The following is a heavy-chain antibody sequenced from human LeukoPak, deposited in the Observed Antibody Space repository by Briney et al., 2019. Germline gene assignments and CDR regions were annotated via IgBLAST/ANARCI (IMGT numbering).Heavy chain of an antibody. CDR3: ARRRRSEMATMDFDY. Sequence: PSETLSLTCAVSGGSISSSSYYWGWIRQPPGTGLEWIGSIYYSGSTYYNPSLKSRVTISVDTSKNQFSLKLSSVTAADTAVYYCARRRRSEMATMDFDYWGQGTLVTVSS. CDR1: GGSISSSSYY. J-gene: IGHJ4*02. V-gene: IGHV4-39*01. CDR2: IYYSGST. D-gene: IGHD5-24*01.